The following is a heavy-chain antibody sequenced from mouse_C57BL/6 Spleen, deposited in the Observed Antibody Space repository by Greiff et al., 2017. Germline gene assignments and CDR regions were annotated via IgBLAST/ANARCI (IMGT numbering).Heavy chain of an antibody. D-gene: IGHD3-3*01. V-gene: IGHV3-6*01. CDR2: ISYDGSN. J-gene: IGHJ4*01. CDR1: GYSITSGYY. CDR3: ARGDLYYAMDY. Sequence: VQLQQSGPGLVKPSQSLSLTCSVTGYSITSGYYWNWIRQFPGNKLEWMGYISYDGSNNYNPSLKNRISITRDTSKNQFFLKLNSVTTEDTATYYCARGDLYYAMDYWGQGTSVTVSS.